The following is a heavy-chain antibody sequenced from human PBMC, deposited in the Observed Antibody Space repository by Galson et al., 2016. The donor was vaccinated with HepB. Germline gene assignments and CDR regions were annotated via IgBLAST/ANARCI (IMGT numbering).Heavy chain of an antibody. Sequence: SVKVSCKASGGTFSTYIITWVRQAPGQGLEWMGGTIPPFGTANYAQKFQGRVTITADESTGTACMALSNLRSEDSAVYYCARGPYGEVYFDCWGQGTLVTVSS. CDR1: GGTFSTYI. V-gene: IGHV1-69*13. D-gene: IGHD4-17*01. J-gene: IGHJ4*02. CDR2: TIPPFGTA. CDR3: ARGPYGEVYFDC.